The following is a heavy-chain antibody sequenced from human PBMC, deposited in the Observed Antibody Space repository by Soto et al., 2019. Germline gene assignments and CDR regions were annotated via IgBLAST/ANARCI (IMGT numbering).Heavy chain of an antibody. CDR2: ISYDGSNK. V-gene: IGHV3-30-3*01. Sequence: QVQLVESGGGVVQPGRSLRLSCAASGFTFSSYAMHWVRQAPGKGLEWVAVISYDGSNKYYADSVKGRFTISRDNSKNTLYLQMNSLRAEDTAVYYCASFAGVHVGYSYGDFDYWGQGTLVTVSS. D-gene: IGHD5-18*01. CDR1: GFTFSSYA. J-gene: IGHJ4*02. CDR3: ASFAGVHVGYSYGDFDY.